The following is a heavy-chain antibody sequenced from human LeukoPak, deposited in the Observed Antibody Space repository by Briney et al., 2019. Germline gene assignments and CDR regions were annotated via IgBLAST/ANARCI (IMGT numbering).Heavy chain of an antibody. CDR1: GGSISSYY. V-gene: IGHV4-59*01. J-gene: IGHJ3*02. D-gene: IGHD6-13*01. CDR3: ARVKAAAGTYLGAFDI. Sequence: MTSETLSLTCTVSGGSISSYYWSWIRQPPGKGLEWIGYIYYSGSTNYNPSLKSRVTISVDTSKNQFSLKLSSVTAADTAVYYCARVKAAAGTYLGAFDIWGQGTMVTVSS. CDR2: IYYSGST.